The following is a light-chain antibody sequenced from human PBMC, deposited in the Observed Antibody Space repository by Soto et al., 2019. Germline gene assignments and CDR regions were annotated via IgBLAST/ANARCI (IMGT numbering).Light chain of an antibody. J-gene: IGLJ2*01. CDR1: SSDVDTHNY. V-gene: IGLV2-14*01. CDR2: EVI. Sequence: QSALTQPASVSGSPGQSITISCTATSSDVDTHNYVSWYQQYPGKAPKLMIYEVINRPSGVSNRFSGSKSGNTASLIISGLQAEDEADYYCSSYTSSSTRVFGGGTKVTVL. CDR3: SSYTSSSTRV.